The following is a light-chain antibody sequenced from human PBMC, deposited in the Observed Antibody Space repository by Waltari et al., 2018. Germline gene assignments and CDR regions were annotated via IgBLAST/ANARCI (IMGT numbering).Light chain of an antibody. V-gene: IGKV1-9*01. J-gene: IGKJ1*01. Sequence: IQLTQSPSSLSASVGDRVTITCRASQGVNVYFTWYQQKPGKAPKLLIYAASTLQSGVSSRFSGSGSGTDFTLTINSLQPEDIATYYCQQFNASPRTFGQGTNVEIK. CDR2: AAS. CDR1: QGVNVY. CDR3: QQFNASPRT.